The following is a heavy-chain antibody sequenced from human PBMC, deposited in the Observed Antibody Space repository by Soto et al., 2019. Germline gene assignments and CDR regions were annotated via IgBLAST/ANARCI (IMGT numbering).Heavy chain of an antibody. CDR2: ISWNSGSI. V-gene: IGHV3-9*01. D-gene: IGHD6-19*01. CDR1: GFTFEDYA. Sequence: EVQLVESGGGLVQPGRSLRLSCAASGFTFEDYAMHWVRQAPGKGLEWGSGISWNSGSIGYPYSVNGSFTISRDNAKNALYLQMNSLRAEDTALYYCAKDRSSSGWYASFHYWGQGALVTVSS. CDR3: AKDRSSSGWYASFHY. J-gene: IGHJ4*02.